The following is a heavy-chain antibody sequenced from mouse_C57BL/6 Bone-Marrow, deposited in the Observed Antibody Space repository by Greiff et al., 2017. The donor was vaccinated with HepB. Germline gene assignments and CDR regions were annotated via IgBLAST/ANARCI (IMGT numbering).Heavy chain of an antibody. J-gene: IGHJ3*01. D-gene: IGHD2-5*01. V-gene: IGHV1-4*01. CDR2: INPSSGYT. Sequence: QVHVKQSGAELARPGASVKMSCKASGYTFTSYTMHWVKQRPGQGLEWIGYINPSSGYTKYNQKFKDKATLTADKSSSTAYMQLSSLTSEDSAVYYCARDDSNPSWFAYWGQGTLVTVSA. CDR1: GYTFTSYT. CDR3: ARDDSNPSWFAY.